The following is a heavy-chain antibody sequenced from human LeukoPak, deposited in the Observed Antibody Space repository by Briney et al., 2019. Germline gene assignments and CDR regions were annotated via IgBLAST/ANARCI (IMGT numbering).Heavy chain of an antibody. D-gene: IGHD5-12*01. Sequence: GASVKVSCKASGYTFTSYGISWVRQAPGQGLERMGWISAYNGNTNYAQKLPGRVTMTTDTSTSTAYMELRSLTSDHTAVYYCARGSGYSGYEPIDYWGQGTLVTVSS. V-gene: IGHV1-18*01. CDR3: ARGSGYSGYEPIDY. CDR1: GYTFTSYG. CDR2: ISAYNGNT. J-gene: IGHJ4*02.